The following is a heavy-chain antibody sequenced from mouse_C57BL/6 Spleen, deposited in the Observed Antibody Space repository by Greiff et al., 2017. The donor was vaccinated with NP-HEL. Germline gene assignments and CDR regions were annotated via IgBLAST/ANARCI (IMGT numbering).Heavy chain of an antibody. CDR3: AIETSDSLRGWYFDV. V-gene: IGHV1-74*01. D-gene: IGHD1-1*01. Sequence: QVQLQQPGAELVKPGASVKVSCKASGYTFTSYWMHWVKQRPGQGLEWIGRIHPSDSDTNYNQKFKGKATLTVDKSSSTAYTQLSSLTSEDSAVYYCAIETSDSLRGWYFDVWGTGTTVTVSS. CDR1: GYTFTSYW. CDR2: IHPSDSDT. J-gene: IGHJ1*03.